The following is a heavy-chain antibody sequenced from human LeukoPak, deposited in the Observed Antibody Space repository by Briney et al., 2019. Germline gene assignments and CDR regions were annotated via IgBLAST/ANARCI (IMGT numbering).Heavy chain of an antibody. CDR3: AKDAYDILTGYFPPNWFDP. CDR2: ISGSGGST. Sequence: GGSLRLSCAASGFTFSSYAMSWVRQAPGKGLEWVSAISGSGGSTYYADSVKGRFTISRDNSKNTLYLQMNSLRAEDTAVYYCAKDAYDILTGYFPPNWFDPWGQGTLVTVPS. CDR1: GFTFSSYA. J-gene: IGHJ5*02. D-gene: IGHD3-9*01. V-gene: IGHV3-23*01.